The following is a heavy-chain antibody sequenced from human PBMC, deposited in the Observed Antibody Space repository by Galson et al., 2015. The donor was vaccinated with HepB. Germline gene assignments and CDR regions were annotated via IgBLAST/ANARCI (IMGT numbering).Heavy chain of an antibody. V-gene: IGHV3-30-3*01. CDR3: ARARYSGSYHYFDY. CDR2: ISYDGSNK. Sequence: SLRLSCAASGFTFSSYAMHWVRQAPGKGLEWVAVISYDGSNKYYADSVKGRFTISRDNSKNTLYLQMNSLRAEDTAVYYCARARYSGSYHYFDYWGQGTLVTVSS. D-gene: IGHD1-26*01. CDR1: GFTFSSYA. J-gene: IGHJ4*02.